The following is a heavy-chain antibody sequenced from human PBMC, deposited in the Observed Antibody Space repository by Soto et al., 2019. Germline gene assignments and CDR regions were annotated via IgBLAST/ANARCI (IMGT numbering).Heavy chain of an antibody. V-gene: IGHV1-46*03. D-gene: IGHD3-16*01. Sequence: VASVKVSCKASGCTFTSYYMHWVRQAPGQGLEWMGIINPSGGSTSYAQKFQGRVTMTRDTSTSTVYMELSSLRSEDTAVYYCARAKDRRWLMGAFDIWGQGTMVTVSS. CDR2: INPSGGST. CDR3: ARAKDRRWLMGAFDI. J-gene: IGHJ3*02. CDR1: GCTFTSYY.